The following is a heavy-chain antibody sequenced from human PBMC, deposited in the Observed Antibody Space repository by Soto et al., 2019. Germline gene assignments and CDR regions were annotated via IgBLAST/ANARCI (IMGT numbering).Heavy chain of an antibody. V-gene: IGHV3-30*18. CDR1: GFTFSLYG. CDR2: ISFDAKNI. CDR3: AKGSQAAAVLDH. Sequence: QVQLVESGGGVVQPGRSLKLSCTTSGFTFSLYGMHWVRQAPGKGLEWLAVISFDAKNIYYADSVKGWFTISRDNSKTTLFLQMSHLRADDTAVYFCAKGSQAAAVLDHWGQGALVTVAS. D-gene: IGHD6-25*01. J-gene: IGHJ4*02.